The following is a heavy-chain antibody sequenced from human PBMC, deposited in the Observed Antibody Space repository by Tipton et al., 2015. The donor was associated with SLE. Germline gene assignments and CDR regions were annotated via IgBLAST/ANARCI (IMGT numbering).Heavy chain of an antibody. J-gene: IGHJ3*02. V-gene: IGHV3-30*03. CDR2: ISYDGSNK. CDR3: ARGDDAFDI. Sequence: QLVQSGGGVVQPGRSLRLSCAASGFTFSSYGMHWVRQAPGKGLEWVALISYDGSNKYYADSVKGRFTISRDNSKNTLYLQMNSLRAEDTAVYYCARGDDAFDIWGQGTMVTVSS. CDR1: GFTFSSYG.